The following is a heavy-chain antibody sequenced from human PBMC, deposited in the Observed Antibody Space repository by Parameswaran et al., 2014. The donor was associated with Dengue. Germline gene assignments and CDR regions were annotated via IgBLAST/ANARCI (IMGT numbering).Heavy chain of an antibody. V-gene: IGHV3-11*05. D-gene: IGHD6-19*01. J-gene: IGHJ4*02. CDR2: ISSSSSYT. Sequence: VRQAPGKGLEWVSYISSSSSYTNYADSVKGRFTISRDNAKNSLYLQMNSLRAEDTAVYYCARVNRYSSGLFDYWGQGTLVTVSS. CDR3: ARVNRYSSGLFDY.